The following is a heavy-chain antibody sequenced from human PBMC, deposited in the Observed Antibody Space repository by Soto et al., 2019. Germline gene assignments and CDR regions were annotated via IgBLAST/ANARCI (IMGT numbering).Heavy chain of an antibody. CDR2: FDPEDGET. V-gene: IGHV1-24*01. CDR1: GYTPTELS. J-gene: IGHJ5*02. D-gene: IGHD3-3*01. Sequence: EASVKVSCKVSGYTPTELSMHWVRQAPGKGLEWMGGFDPEDGETIYAQKFQGRVTMTEDTSTDTAYMELSSLRSEDTAVYYCAREGGDTYYDFWSGYFDHNWFDPWGQGTLVTVSS. CDR3: AREGGDTYYDFWSGYFDHNWFDP.